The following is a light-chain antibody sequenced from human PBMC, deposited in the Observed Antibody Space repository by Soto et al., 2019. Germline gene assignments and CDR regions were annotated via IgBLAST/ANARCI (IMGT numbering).Light chain of an antibody. J-gene: IGKJ1*01. CDR3: QQFAVSRT. Sequence: DIQMTQSPSTLSASVGDRVSFTCRASHYISMWLAWYQQRPGKAPRLLIFDASTLHSGVPSRFSGSGSGKEFTLTFSSLQPDDFATYYCQQFAVSRTFGEGAKVDI. CDR2: DAS. V-gene: IGKV1-5*01. CDR1: HYISMW.